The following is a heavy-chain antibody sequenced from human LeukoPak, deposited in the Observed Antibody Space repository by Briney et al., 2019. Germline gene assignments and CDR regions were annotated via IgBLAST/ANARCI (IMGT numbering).Heavy chain of an antibody. CDR1: GYTFTNYF. Sequence: ASVKVSCKASGYTFTNYFMHWVRQAPGQGLEWMGIINPSGGSTSYAQKFQGRVTMTRDTSTSTVYMELSSLRSEDTAVYYCARDNVWAQRWLQLHWFDPWGQGTLVTVSS. D-gene: IGHD5-24*01. J-gene: IGHJ5*02. CDR2: INPSGGST. V-gene: IGHV1-46*01. CDR3: ARDNVWAQRWLQLHWFDP.